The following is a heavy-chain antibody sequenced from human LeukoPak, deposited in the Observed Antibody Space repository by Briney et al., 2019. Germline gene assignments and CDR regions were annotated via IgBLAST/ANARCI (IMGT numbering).Heavy chain of an antibody. CDR1: GFTFDDYT. D-gene: IGHD6-13*01. CDR2: INWNGAST. Sequence: GGSLRLSCAASGFTFDDYTMSWVRQAPGKGLEWVSGINWNGASTGYADSVKGRFTISRDNAKNTLYLQMNSLRAEDTAVYYCAVRYSGRWYLFDYWGQGTLVTVSS. V-gene: IGHV3-20*04. CDR3: AVRYSGRWYLFDY. J-gene: IGHJ4*02.